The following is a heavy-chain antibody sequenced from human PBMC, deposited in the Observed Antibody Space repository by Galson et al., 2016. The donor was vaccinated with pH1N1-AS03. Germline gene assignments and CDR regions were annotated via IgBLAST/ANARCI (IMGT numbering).Heavy chain of an antibody. Sequence: PALVKPTQTLTLTCTFSGFSLSTSGVGVGWIRQAPGKALEWLAIIYWNDDIRYSPSLRNRLTITKDTSKSQVVLTMTNMDPVDTATYFCARVYYGDFADWFDPWGQGTLVTVSS. CDR3: ARVYYGDFADWFDP. V-gene: IGHV2-5*01. CDR2: IYWNDDI. D-gene: IGHD4-17*01. CDR1: GFSLSTSGVG. J-gene: IGHJ5*02.